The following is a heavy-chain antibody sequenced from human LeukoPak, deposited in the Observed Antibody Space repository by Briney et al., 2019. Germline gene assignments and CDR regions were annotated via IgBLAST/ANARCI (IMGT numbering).Heavy chain of an antibody. CDR3: ARGYCTSTSCSENRYYFDS. CDR1: GGSITSAGYS. V-gene: IGHV4-61*02. J-gene: IGHJ4*02. D-gene: IGHD2-2*01. CDR2: IYSSGST. Sequence: SETLSLTCTVPGGSITSAGYSWGWIRQPAGKGLEWIGRIYSSGSTNSNPSLKSRATISVDTSKNQFSLKLSSVTAADTAVYYCARGYCTSTSCSENRYYFDSWGQGTLVTVSS.